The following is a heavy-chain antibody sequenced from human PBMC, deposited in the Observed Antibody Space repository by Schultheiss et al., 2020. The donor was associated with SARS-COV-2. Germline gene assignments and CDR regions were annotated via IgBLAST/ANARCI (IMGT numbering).Heavy chain of an antibody. CDR1: GGSISSYY. CDR2: IYTSGST. CDR3: ARASCSSTSCYQFDP. Sequence: SETLSLTCTVSGGSISSYYWSWIRQPAGKGLEWIGRIYTSGSTNYNPSLKSRVTISVDTSKNQFSLKLSSVTAADTAVYYCARASCSSTSCYQFDPWGQGTLVTVSS. D-gene: IGHD2-2*01. V-gene: IGHV4-4*07. J-gene: IGHJ5*02.